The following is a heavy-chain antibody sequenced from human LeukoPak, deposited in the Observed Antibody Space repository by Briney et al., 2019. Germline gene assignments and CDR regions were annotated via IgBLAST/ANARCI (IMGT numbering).Heavy chain of an antibody. V-gene: IGHV1-46*01. CDR3: ARDNSVGDNAWWFDP. CDR1: GYTFTSYY. CDR2: INPTGCST. D-gene: IGHD1-26*01. Sequence: ASVKVSCKASGYTFTSYYMHWVRQAPGQGLEWMGLINPTGCSTGYAQKFQGRVTMTRDMSTSTDYMELSSLRSEDTAIYYCARDNSVGDNAWWFDPWDQGTLATVSS. J-gene: IGHJ5*02.